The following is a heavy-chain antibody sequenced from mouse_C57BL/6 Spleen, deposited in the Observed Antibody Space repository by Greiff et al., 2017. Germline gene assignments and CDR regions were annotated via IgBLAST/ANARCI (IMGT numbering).Heavy chain of an antibody. D-gene: IGHD2-3*01. CDR3: AREPDGYYGVFDY. V-gene: IGHV1-54*01. CDR1: GYAFTNYL. CDR2: INPGSGGT. J-gene: IGHJ2*01. Sequence: QVQLQQSGAELVRPGTSVKVSCKASGYAFTNYLIEWVKQRPGQGLEWIGVINPGSGGTNYNEKFKGKATLTADKSSSTAYMQLSSLTSEDSAVYFCAREPDGYYGVFDYWGQGTALTVAS.